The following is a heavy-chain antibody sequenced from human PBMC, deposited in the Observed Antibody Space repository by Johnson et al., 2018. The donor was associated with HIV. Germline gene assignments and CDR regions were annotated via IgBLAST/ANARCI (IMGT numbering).Heavy chain of an antibody. J-gene: IGHJ3*02. Sequence: VLLVESGGGLVQPGGSLRLSCAASGFTVSSNYMTWVRQAPGKGLDWVSVIYSGGSTYYADSVKGRFTVSRDNSKHALYLLMDSLRAEDTAVYYCARGGSVGGACYGFCAGVLNAFDIWGQGTLVTVSS. V-gene: IGHV3-66*01. CDR1: GFTVSSNY. D-gene: IGHD2-21*02. CDR3: ARGGSVGGACYGFCAGVLNAFDI. CDR2: IYSGGST.